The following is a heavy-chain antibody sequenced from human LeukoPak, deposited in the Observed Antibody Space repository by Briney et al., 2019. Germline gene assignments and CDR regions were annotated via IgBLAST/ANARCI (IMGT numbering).Heavy chain of an antibody. CDR1: GGTFSSYA. V-gene: IGHV1-69*05. Sequence: ASVKVSCKVSGGTFSSYAISWVRQAPGQGLEWLGGIIPIFGTANYAQKFQGRVTITTDESTSTAYMELSSLRSEDTAVYYCARGRYDSSGYYFYYYYYMDVWGKGTTVTVSS. D-gene: IGHD3-22*01. CDR3: ARGRYDSSGYYFYYYYYMDV. CDR2: IIPIFGTA. J-gene: IGHJ6*03.